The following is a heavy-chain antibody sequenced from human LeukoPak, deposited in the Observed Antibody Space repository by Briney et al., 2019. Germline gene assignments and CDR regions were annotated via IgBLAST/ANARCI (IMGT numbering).Heavy chain of an antibody. D-gene: IGHD3-3*01. V-gene: IGHV1-69*05. J-gene: IGHJ4*02. CDR3: ARELRFLEAFDY. CDR1: GGTFSSYA. CDR2: IIPIFGTA. Sequence: SVKVSCKASGGTFSSYAISWVRQDPGQGLEWMGRIIPIFGTANYAQKFQGRDTITTDESTSTAYMEPSSLRSEDAAVYYCARELRFLEAFDYWGQGTLVTVSS.